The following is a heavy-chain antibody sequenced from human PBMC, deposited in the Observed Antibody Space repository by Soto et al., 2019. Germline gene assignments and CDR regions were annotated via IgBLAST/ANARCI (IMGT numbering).Heavy chain of an antibody. V-gene: IGHV1-8*01. CDR1: GYTFTSYD. J-gene: IGHJ6*02. Sequence: QVQLVQSGAEVKKPGASVKVSCKASGYTFTSYDINWVRQATGQGLEWMGWMNPNSGNTGYAQKFQGRVTMTRNTSITTAYMELTSLTSEATAVYCWTRRPDGYYYYGMYVWGQGTTVTVSS. CDR2: MNPNSGNT. CDR3: TRRPDGYYYYGMYV.